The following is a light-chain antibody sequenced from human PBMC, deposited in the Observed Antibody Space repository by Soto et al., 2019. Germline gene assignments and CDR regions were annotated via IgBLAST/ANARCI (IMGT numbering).Light chain of an antibody. CDR3: KLSDSHSEE. CDR1: QTISSW. V-gene: IGKV1-5*03. J-gene: IGKJ1*01. Sequence: DIQMTQSPSTLSASLGDRVTITCRASQTISSWLSWYQQKPGKAPKLLIYKASTLKSGVPSRLSGSGSGKEFNLPSGGMQRNHLPTHSIKLSDSHSEEFGRGTKVDIK. CDR2: KAS.